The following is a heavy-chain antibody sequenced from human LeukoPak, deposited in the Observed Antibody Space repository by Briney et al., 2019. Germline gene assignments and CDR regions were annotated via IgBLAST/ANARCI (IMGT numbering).Heavy chain of an antibody. J-gene: IGHJ4*02. D-gene: IGHD3-9*01. CDR3: ARERRDYDILTGYYTVRFDY. CDR2: ISAYNGNT. CDR1: GYTFTSYG. V-gene: IGHV1-18*01. Sequence: ASVKVSCKASGYTFTSYGISWVRQAPGQGLEWMGWISAYNGNTNYAQKLQGRVTMTTDTSTSTAYMELRSLRSDDTAVYYCARERRDYDILTGYYTVRFDYWGQGTLVTVSS.